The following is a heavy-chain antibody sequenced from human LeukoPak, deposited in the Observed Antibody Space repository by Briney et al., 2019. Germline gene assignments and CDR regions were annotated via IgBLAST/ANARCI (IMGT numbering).Heavy chain of an antibody. D-gene: IGHD3-10*01. CDR3: ARGTDYYGSGSYRQDAFDI. CDR2: ISGNGGST. V-gene: IGHV3-23*01. CDR1: GFTFSSYG. Sequence: GGSLRLSCAASGFTFSSYGMSWVRQAPGKGLEWVSAISGNGGSTYYADSVKGRFTISRDNSKNSLYLQMNSLRAEDTAVYYCARGTDYYGSGSYRQDAFDIWGQGTMVTVSS. J-gene: IGHJ3*02.